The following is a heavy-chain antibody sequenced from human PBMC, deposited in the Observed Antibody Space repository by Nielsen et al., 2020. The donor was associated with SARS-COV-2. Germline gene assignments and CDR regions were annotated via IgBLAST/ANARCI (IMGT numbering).Heavy chain of an antibody. Sequence: WIRQPPGKGLEWVSAISGSGGSAYYADSVKGRFTISRDNSKNTLYLQMNSLRAEDTAVYYCARASITIFGVVIIPITFDIWGQGTMVTVSS. J-gene: IGHJ3*02. D-gene: IGHD3-3*01. CDR2: ISGSGGSA. CDR3: ARASITIFGVVIIPITFDI. V-gene: IGHV3-23*01.